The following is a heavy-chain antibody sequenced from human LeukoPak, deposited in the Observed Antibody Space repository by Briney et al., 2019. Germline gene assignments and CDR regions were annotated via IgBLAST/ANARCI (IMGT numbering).Heavy chain of an antibody. V-gene: IGHV1-69*01. CDR3: ARDGGGDRAGY. Sequence: ASVKVSCRASGGTFSSYAISWVRQAPGQGLEWMGGIIPIFGTANYAQKFQGRVTITADESTSTAYMELSSLRSEDTAVYYCARDGGGDRAGYWGQGTLVTVSS. CDR2: IIPIFGTA. D-gene: IGHD2-21*02. CDR1: GGTFSSYA. J-gene: IGHJ4*02.